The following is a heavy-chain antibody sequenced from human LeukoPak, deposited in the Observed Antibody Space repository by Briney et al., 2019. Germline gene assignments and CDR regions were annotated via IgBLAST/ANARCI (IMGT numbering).Heavy chain of an antibody. J-gene: IGHJ4*02. Sequence: PGGSLRLSCAASGFTFSSYWMSWVRQAPGKGLEWVANIKQDGSEKYYVDSVKGRFTISRDNAKNSLYLQMNSLRAEDTAVYYCARDRSSRLPSDFDYWGQGTLVTVSS. D-gene: IGHD2-2*01. CDR2: IKQDGSEK. CDR3: ARDRSSRLPSDFDY. CDR1: GFTFSSYW. V-gene: IGHV3-7*01.